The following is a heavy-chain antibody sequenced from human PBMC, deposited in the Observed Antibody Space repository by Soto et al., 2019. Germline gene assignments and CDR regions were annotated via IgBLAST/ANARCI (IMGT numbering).Heavy chain of an antibody. V-gene: IGHV1-2*02. CDR1: GYTFTGHY. CDR3: AREVGKVGYSSSSCDY. Sequence: GASVKVSCKASGYTFTGHYMYWVRQAPGQGLEWMGWINPDNGGTSYAQKFQGRVTMTTDTSINTAYMELSRLRSDDTAVYYCAREVGKVGYSSSSCDYWGQGSLVTVSS. D-gene: IGHD6-6*01. CDR2: INPDNGGT. J-gene: IGHJ4*02.